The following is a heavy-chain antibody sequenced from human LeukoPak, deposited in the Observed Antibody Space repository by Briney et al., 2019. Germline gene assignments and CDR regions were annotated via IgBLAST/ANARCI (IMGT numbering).Heavy chain of an antibody. CDR3: ARASQDYYGSGSYYRGGDAFDI. CDR2: ISAYNGNT. Sequence: ASVKVSCKASGYTFTSYGISWVRQAPGQGLEWMGWISAYNGNTNYAQKLQGRVTMTTDTSTSTAYMELRSLRSEDTAVYYCARASQDYYGSGSYYRGGDAFDIWGQGTMVTVSS. CDR1: GYTFTSYG. D-gene: IGHD3-10*01. J-gene: IGHJ3*02. V-gene: IGHV1-18*01.